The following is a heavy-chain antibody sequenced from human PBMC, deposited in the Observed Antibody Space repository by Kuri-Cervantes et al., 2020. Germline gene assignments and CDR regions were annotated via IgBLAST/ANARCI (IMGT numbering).Heavy chain of an antibody. Sequence: SETLSLTCTVSGGSVSSGSYYWSWIRQPPGKGLEWIGYIYYSGSTNYNPPLKSRVTISVDASKNQFSLKLSSVTAADTAVYYCASGRGGAFDIWGQGTMVTVSS. CDR2: IYYSGST. CDR3: ASGRGGAFDI. CDR1: GGSVSSGSYY. V-gene: IGHV4-61*01. J-gene: IGHJ3*02. D-gene: IGHD1-1*01.